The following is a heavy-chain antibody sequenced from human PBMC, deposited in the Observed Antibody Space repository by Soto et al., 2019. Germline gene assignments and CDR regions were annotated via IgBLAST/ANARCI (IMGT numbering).Heavy chain of an antibody. V-gene: IGHV3-30-3*01. Sequence: PGGSLRLSCAASGFTFSSYAMHWVRQAPGKGLEWVAVISYDGSNKYYADSVKGRFTISRDNSKNTLYLQMNSLRAEDTAVYYCAXGGSNRYYYDSSGAFDIWGQGTMVTVSS. CDR2: ISYDGSNK. J-gene: IGHJ3*02. CDR1: GFTFSSYA. D-gene: IGHD3-22*01. CDR3: AXGGSNRYYYDSSGAFDI.